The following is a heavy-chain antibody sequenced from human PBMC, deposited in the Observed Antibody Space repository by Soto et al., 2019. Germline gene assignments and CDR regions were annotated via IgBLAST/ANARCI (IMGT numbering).Heavy chain of an antibody. CDR2: VYHTGRT. V-gene: IGHV4-61*01. D-gene: IGHD3-3*01. Sequence: QVQLQESGPGLVKPSETLSLTCTVSGGSFKSGSYSWSWIRQPPGKGLEWIGSVYHTGRTSYNPPLKSRVSISMDTSKNQFSPNLDSVTAADTAVYFCARDFAYFDSWGQGTLVTVSS. CDR3: ARDFAYFDS. J-gene: IGHJ4*02. CDR1: GGSFKSGSYS.